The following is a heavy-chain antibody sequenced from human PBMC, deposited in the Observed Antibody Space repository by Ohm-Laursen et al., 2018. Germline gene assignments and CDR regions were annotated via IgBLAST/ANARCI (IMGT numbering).Heavy chain of an antibody. Sequence: SLRLSCAAPGFTFSSYTMNWVRQAPGKGLEWVSSISTSSTYIYYADSLKGRFTISRDNAENSLYLQMNSLRAEDTAVYYCARGTRVLIPLYWGQGTLVTVSS. CDR1: GFTFSSYT. D-gene: IGHD3-3*01. CDR3: ARGTRVLIPLY. V-gene: IGHV3-21*01. CDR2: ISTSSTYI. J-gene: IGHJ4*02.